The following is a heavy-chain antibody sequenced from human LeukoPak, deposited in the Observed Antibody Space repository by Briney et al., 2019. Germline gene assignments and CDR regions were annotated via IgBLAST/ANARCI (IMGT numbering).Heavy chain of an antibody. J-gene: IGHJ4*02. Sequence: SETLSLTCTISGGSISRNYWNWIRQPPGKGLEWIGYIYYTGSTKYNPSLESRVTVSVDTSKNQFSLKLSSVSAADTAVYYCARGFYDSAGYSTPFDSWGQGIPVAVSS. CDR2: IYYTGST. V-gene: IGHV4-59*01. CDR3: ARGFYDSAGYSTPFDS. D-gene: IGHD3-22*01. CDR1: GGSISRNY.